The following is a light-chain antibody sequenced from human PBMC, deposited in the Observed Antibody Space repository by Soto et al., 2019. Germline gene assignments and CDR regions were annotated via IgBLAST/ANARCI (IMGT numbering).Light chain of an antibody. CDR3: NSYTSKSTGV. J-gene: IGLJ1*01. CDR2: EVS. V-gene: IGLV2-14*01. Sequence: QSVLTQPASVSGSPGQSITISCTGTSIDVGGYNYVSWYQQHPGKAPKLIIYEVSNRPSGVSNRFSGSKSGNTASLTISGLQAEDEADYYCNSYTSKSTGVFGTGTKVTVL. CDR1: SIDVGGYNY.